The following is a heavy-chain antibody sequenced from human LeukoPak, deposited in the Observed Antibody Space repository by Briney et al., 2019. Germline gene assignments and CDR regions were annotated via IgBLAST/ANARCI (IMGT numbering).Heavy chain of an antibody. CDR2: ISGSGGST. V-gene: IGHV3-23*01. CDR3: AKDRVLLWFGESSNDAFDI. J-gene: IGHJ3*02. D-gene: IGHD3-10*01. CDR1: GFSFSSYA. Sequence: PGGSLRLSCAASGFSFSSYAMSWVRQAPGKGLEWVSAISGSGGSTYYADSVKGRFTISRDNSKNTLYLQMNSPRAEDTAVYYCAKDRVLLWFGESSNDAFDIWGQGTMVTVSS.